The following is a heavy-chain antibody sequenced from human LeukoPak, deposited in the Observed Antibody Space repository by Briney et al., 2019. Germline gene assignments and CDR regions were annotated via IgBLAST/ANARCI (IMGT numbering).Heavy chain of an antibody. V-gene: IGHV4-4*07. Sequence: PSETLSLTCTVPGGSISTYYWSWIRLPAGKGLEWIGRIYTSGSTDYNPSLKSRVTISVDKSKNQFSLKLSSVTAADTAIYYCARDNAFDIWGQGTMVTVSS. CDR1: GGSISTYY. CDR3: ARDNAFDI. CDR2: IYTSGST. J-gene: IGHJ3*02.